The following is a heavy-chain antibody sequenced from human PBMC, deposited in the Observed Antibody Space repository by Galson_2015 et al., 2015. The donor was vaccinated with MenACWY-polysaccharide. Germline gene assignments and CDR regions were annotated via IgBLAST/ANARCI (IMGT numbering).Heavy chain of an antibody. CDR3: AKGEREVDNWLDP. V-gene: IGHV3-23*01. J-gene: IGHJ5*02. CDR1: GFTFSSYV. CDR2: ITDSGSST. D-gene: IGHD1-1*01. Sequence: SLRLSCAVSGFTFSSYVMSWVRQAPGRGLEWVSSITDSGSSTYYVDSVKGRFTISRDNSKNTLFLQMNSLRADDTAVYYCAKGEREVDNWLDPWGQGALVTVSS.